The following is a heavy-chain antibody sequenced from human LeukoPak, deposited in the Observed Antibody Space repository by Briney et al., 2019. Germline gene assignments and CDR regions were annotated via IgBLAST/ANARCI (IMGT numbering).Heavy chain of an antibody. V-gene: IGHV3-30*02. J-gene: IGHJ4*02. CDR2: IWYGGSNK. CDR1: GFTFSSYG. CDR3: AKDSGSSFDY. D-gene: IGHD1-26*01. Sequence: GGSLRLSCAASGFTFSSYGMHWVRRAPGKGLEWVAVIWYGGSNKYYADSVKGRFTISRDNSKNTLYLQMNSLRAEDTAVYYCAKDSGSSFDYWGQGTLVTVPS.